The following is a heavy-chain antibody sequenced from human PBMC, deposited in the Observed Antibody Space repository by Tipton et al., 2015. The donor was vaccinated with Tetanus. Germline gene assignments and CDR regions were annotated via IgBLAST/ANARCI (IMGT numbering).Heavy chain of an antibody. J-gene: IGHJ2*01. CDR3: ARVWGRGQLVTKPNWYFDL. CDR2: ISSSGSTI. D-gene: IGHD6-6*01. CDR1: GFTFSDYY. Sequence: SLRLSCAASGFTFSDYYMSWIRQAPGKGLEWVSYISSSGSTIYYADSVKGRFTISRDNAKNSLSLQVNSLRAEDTAVYYCARVWGRGQLVTKPNWYFDLWGRDTLVTVSS. V-gene: IGHV3-11*01.